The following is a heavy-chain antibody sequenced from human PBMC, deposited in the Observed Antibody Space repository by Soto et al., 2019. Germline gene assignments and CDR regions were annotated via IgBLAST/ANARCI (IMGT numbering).Heavy chain of an antibody. CDR1: GDTFKNYA. V-gene: IGHV1-69*01. CDR2: IIPIFGKT. Sequence: QVQLVQSGAEVRKPGSSVKVSCRASGDTFKNYAISWVRQAPGQGLEWMGGIIPIFGKTDYAQSFHGRVTINGDESTYTAHMELRGLRSDDTALYYCATSGYNYGPFDYWDRGLLVTVSS. D-gene: IGHD2-15*01. J-gene: IGHJ4*01. CDR3: ATSGYNYGPFDY.